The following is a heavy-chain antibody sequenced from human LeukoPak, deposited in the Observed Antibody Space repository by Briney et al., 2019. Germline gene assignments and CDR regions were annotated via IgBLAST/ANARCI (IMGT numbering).Heavy chain of an antibody. CDR3: ARLRGTVYYYYYMDV. CDR2: INHSGST. Sequence: SETLSLSCAVYGGSFSGYYWSWIRQPPGKGLEWIGEINHSGSTNYNPSLKSRVTISVDTSKNQFSLKLSSVTAADTAVYYCARLRGTVYYYYYMDVWGKGTTVTISS. J-gene: IGHJ6*03. V-gene: IGHV4-34*01. D-gene: IGHD1-1*01. CDR1: GGSFSGYY.